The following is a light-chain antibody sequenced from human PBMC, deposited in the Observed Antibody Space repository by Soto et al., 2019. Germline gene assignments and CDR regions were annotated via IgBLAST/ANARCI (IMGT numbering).Light chain of an antibody. V-gene: IGKV4-1*01. CDR2: WAS. CDR3: QQYYTTPIT. J-gene: IGKJ5*01. CDR1: QSVLYSSNNKNY. Sequence: DIVMTQSPDSLAVSLGERATINCKSSQSVLYSSNNKNYLAWYQQKPGQPPKMLIHWASTRESGVPDRFSGSGSETDFTLTISSLQAEDVAVYYCQQYYTTPITFGQGTRLEI.